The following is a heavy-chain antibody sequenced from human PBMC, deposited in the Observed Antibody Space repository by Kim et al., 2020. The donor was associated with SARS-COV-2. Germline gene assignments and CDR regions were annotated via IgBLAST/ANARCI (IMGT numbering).Heavy chain of an antibody. D-gene: IGHD1-20*01. Sequence: LESRVTISVDTSKNQFSLKLSSVTAADTAVYYCARGKITGITKRAGWFDPWGQGTLVTVSS. CDR3: ARGKITGITKRAGWFDP. V-gene: IGHV4-34*01. J-gene: IGHJ5*02.